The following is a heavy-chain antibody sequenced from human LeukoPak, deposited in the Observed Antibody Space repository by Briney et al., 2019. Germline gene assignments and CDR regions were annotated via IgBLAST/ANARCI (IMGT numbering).Heavy chain of an antibody. CDR2: INHSGST. Sequence: PSETLSLTCAVYGGSFSGYYWSWIRQPPGKGLEWIGEINHSGSTNYNPSLKSRVTISVDTSKNQFSLRLSSVTAADTAVYYCARGPGYTIFGVVKNYYGMDVWGQGTTVTVSS. CDR3: ARGPGYTIFGVVKNYYGMDV. D-gene: IGHD3-3*01. J-gene: IGHJ6*02. CDR1: GGSFSGYY. V-gene: IGHV4-34*01.